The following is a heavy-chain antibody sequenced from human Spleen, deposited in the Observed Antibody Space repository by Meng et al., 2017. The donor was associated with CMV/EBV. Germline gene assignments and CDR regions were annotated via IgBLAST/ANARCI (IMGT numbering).Heavy chain of an antibody. CDR2: ISYDGTNK. D-gene: IGHD3-3*01. Sequence: GESLKISCTASGFTLSRYTMNWVRQAPGKGLEWVAVISYDGTNKYYADSVKGRFTISRDNSKNTLYLQMNSLSAADTAVYYCTRGEIFGVVIITRYFDYWGQGTLVTVSS. V-gene: IGHV3-30-3*01. CDR1: GFTLSRYT. CDR3: TRGEIFGVVIITRYFDY. J-gene: IGHJ4*02.